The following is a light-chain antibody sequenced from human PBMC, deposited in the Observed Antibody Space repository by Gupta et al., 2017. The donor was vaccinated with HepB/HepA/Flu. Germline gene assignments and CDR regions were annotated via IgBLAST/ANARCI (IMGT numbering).Light chain of an antibody. CDR3: AAWDNNLKHYV. CDR1: TDNIGKNP. V-gene: IGLV1-44*01. Sequence: QSVLTQPHSASGTPGQRVTISCSGGTDNIGKNPVNWYQQFPGTAPKLLIYSNEYRPSGVPDRFSASGSGTSASLAISRLQSADEADYYGAAWDNNLKHYVFGTGTKVT. J-gene: IGLJ1*01. CDR2: SNE.